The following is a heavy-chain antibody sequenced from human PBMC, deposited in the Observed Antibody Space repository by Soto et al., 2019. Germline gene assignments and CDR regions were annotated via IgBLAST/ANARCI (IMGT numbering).Heavy chain of an antibody. CDR2: INPTGSVT. CDR1: GFTFSNYW. CDR3: ARVRNGEYSFDY. J-gene: IGHJ4*02. V-gene: IGHV3-74*01. D-gene: IGHD3-10*01. Sequence: EVQLVESGGGLVQPGGSLRLSCAASGFTFSNYWMHWVRQAPGKGLVWVSRINPTGSVTSYADSVKGRFSISRDNAEDTLSLQMNSLRGEDTAVYYCARVRNGEYSFDYCGQGSLLTVSS.